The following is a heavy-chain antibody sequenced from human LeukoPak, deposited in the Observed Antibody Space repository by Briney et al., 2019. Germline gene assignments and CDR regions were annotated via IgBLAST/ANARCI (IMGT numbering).Heavy chain of an antibody. D-gene: IGHD1-26*01. CDR3: ARVGSGSFDY. J-gene: IGHJ4*02. V-gene: IGHV4-59*01. CDR1: AGSISSYY. CDR2: IYYSGNT. Sequence: SETLSLTCTVSAGSISSYYWSWIRQPPGKGLEWIGYIYYSGNTNYNPSLKSRVTISIDTSKNQFSLKLSSVTAADTAVYYCARVGSGSFDYWGQGTLVTVSS.